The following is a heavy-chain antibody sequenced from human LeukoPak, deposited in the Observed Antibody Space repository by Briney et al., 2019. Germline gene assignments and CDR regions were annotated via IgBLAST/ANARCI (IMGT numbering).Heavy chain of an antibody. CDR2: IASDGTI. CDR1: GFILSTSE. D-gene: IGHD3-22*01. Sequence: GGSLRLSCVASGFILSTSEMNWVRQAPGKGLEWVSFIASDGTIYYADSVKGRFTLSRDNAKNSLYLQMNSLRAEDTAVYYCVRTHSSGYYYFDSWGQGTLVTVSS. V-gene: IGHV3-48*03. J-gene: IGHJ4*02. CDR3: VRTHSSGYYYFDS.